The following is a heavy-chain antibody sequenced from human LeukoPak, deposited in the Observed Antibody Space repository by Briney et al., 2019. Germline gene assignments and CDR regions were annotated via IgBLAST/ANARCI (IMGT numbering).Heavy chain of an antibody. J-gene: IGHJ4*02. CDR3: AGTAMVNGDY. D-gene: IGHD5-18*01. CDR1: GFTVISNY. CDR2: IYSGGST. Sequence: GGSLRLPCAASGFTVISNYMSWVRQAPGKGLEWVSVIYSGGSTYYADSVKGRFTISRDNSKNTLYLQMNSLRAEDAAVYYCAGTAMVNGDYWGQGTLVTVSS. V-gene: IGHV3-66*01.